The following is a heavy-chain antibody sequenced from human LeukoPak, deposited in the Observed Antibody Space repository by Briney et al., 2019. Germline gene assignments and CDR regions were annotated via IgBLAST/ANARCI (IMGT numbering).Heavy chain of an antibody. CDR1: GFTFSSYA. Sequence: GGSLRLSCAASGFTFSSYAMHWVRQAPGKGLEWVAVISYDGSNKYYADSVKGRFTISRDNSKNTLYLQMNSLRAEDTAVYYCARDPGVLYDSSGYFYYWGQGTLVTVSS. CDR2: ISYDGSNK. D-gene: IGHD3-22*01. J-gene: IGHJ4*02. V-gene: IGHV3-30-3*01. CDR3: ARDPGVLYDSSGYFYY.